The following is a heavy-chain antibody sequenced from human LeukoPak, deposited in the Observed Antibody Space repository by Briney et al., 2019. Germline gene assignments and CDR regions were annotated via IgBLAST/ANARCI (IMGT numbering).Heavy chain of an antibody. V-gene: IGHV1-18*01. CDR1: GYTFTSYG. Sequence: GASVKVSCKASGYTFTSYGISWVRQAPGQGLEWMGWISAYNGNTNSAQKLQGRVTMTTDTSTSTAYMELRSLRSDDTAVYYCARDGPRGYDVGSIDYWGQGTLVTVSS. CDR2: ISAYNGNT. D-gene: IGHD5-12*01. CDR3: ARDGPRGYDVGSIDY. J-gene: IGHJ4*02.